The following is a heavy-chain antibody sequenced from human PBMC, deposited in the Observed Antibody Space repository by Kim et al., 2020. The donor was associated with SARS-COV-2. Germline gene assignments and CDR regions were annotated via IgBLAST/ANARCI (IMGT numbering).Heavy chain of an antibody. D-gene: IGHD2-15*01. V-gene: IGHV3-23*01. CDR3: AKRDCTGGTCPIDF. J-gene: IGHJ4*02. Sequence: DSVKGRFTISRDNSKNTLYLQMNSRRAEDTAGYYCAKRDCTGGTCPIDFWGQGALVTVSS.